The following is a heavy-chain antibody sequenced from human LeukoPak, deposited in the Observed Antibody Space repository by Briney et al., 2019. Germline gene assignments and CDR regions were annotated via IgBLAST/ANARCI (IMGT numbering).Heavy chain of an antibody. D-gene: IGHD1-26*01. CDR3: AREGVGTYDAFDI. V-gene: IGHV1-46*01. J-gene: IGHJ3*02. CDR1: GYTFTSNY. Sequence: ASVKVSCKAFGYTFTSNYMHWVRQAPGQGPEWMGVISPSGGSTTYAQKFQGRVTLTRDTSTSTAYMELRSLRSDDTAVYYCAREGVGTYDAFDIWGQGTMVTVSS. CDR2: ISPSGGST.